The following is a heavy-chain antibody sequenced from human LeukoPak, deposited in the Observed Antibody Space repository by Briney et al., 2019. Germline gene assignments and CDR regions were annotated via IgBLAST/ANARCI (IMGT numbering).Heavy chain of an antibody. D-gene: IGHD3-22*01. CDR1: GGSFSGYY. V-gene: IGHV4-34*01. CDR3: AREGVDYYDSSAVNLGAFDI. J-gene: IGHJ3*02. CDR2: INHSGST. Sequence: SETLSLTCAVYGGSFSGYYWSWIRQPPGKGLEWIGEINHSGSTNYNPSLKSRVTISVDTSKNQFSLKLSSVTAADTAVYYCAREGVDYYDSSAVNLGAFDIWGQGTMVTVSS.